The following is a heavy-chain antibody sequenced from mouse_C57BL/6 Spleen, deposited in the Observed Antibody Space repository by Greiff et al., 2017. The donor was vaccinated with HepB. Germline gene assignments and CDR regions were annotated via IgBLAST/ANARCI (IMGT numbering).Heavy chain of an antibody. J-gene: IGHJ2*01. Sequence: QVQLQQSGAELVRPGTSVKVSCKASGYAFTNYLIEWVKQRPGQGLEWIGVINPGSGGTNYNEKFKGKATLTADKSSSTAYMQLSSLTSEDSAVYFCAISPTTVVAPFDYWGQGTTLTVSS. CDR2: INPGSGGT. CDR3: AISPTTVVAPFDY. V-gene: IGHV1-54*01. CDR1: GYAFTNYL. D-gene: IGHD1-1*01.